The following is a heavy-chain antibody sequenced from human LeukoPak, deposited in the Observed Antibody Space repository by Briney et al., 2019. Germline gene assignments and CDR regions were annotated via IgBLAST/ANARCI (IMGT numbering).Heavy chain of an antibody. CDR2: ISARGGST. V-gene: IGHV3-23*01. CDR1: GFDFSSYA. CDR3: AKVGTIVATIDAFDI. D-gene: IGHD5-12*01. J-gene: IGHJ3*02. Sequence: GGSLRLSCAASGFDFSSYAMTWVRQAPGKGLEWVSIISARGGSTYYADSVKGRFTISRDTSKNTLYLQMNSLRADDTAVYYCAKVGTIVATIDAFDIWGQGTKVTVSS.